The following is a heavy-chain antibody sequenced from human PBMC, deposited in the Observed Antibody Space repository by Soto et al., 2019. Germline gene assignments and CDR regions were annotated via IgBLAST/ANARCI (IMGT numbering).Heavy chain of an antibody. CDR3: ARENGHPGHNYAMDV. CDR1: GFSFSDNS. CDR2: ISFSGDVT. V-gene: IGHV3-11*01. D-gene: IGHD2-8*01. J-gene: IGHJ6*02. Sequence: QAQLVESGGGLVKPGGSLRLSCVASGFSFSDNSMSWIRQAPGKGLEWVSYISFSGDVTRYSDSVEGRFTVSRDNAKKSLYLQMNSLRVEDTAVYYCARENGHPGHNYAMDVWGQGTTVTVSS.